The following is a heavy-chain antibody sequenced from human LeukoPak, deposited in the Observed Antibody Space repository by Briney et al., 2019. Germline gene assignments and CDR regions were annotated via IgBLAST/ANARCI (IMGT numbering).Heavy chain of an antibody. D-gene: IGHD6-13*01. CDR2: IYSGGST. V-gene: IGHV3-53*01. J-gene: IGHJ4*02. CDR3: AREQSSWYAGYFDY. CDR1: GCTVSSNY. Sequence: PGGSLRLSCAASGCTVSSNYMSWVRQAPGKGLEWVSVIYSGGSTYYADSVKGRFTISRDNSKNTLYLQMNSLRAEDTAVYYCAREQSSWYAGYFDYWGQGTLVTVSS.